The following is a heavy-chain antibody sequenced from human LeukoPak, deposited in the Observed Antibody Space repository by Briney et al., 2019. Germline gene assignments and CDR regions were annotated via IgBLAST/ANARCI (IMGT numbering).Heavy chain of an antibody. CDR2: FDPEDGET. J-gene: IGHJ4*02. V-gene: IGHV1-24*01. Sequence: ASVKVSCKASGYTFTGYYMHWVRQAPGQGLEWMGGFDPEDGETIYAQKFQGTVTMTEDTSTDTAYMELSSLRSEDTAVYYCATESRIFGVPPGGYWGQGTLVTVSS. CDR1: GYTFTGYY. CDR3: ATESRIFGVPPGGY. D-gene: IGHD3-3*02.